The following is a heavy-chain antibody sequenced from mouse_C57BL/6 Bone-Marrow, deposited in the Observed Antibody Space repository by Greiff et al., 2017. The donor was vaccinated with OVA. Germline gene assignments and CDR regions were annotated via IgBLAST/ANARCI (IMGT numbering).Heavy chain of an antibody. CDR2: IYPGSGNT. Sequence: QVQLKESGAELVRPGASVKLSCKASGYTFTDYYINWVKQRPGQGLEWIARIYPGSGNTYYNEKFKGKATLTAEKSSSTAYMQLSSLTSEDSAVYFCAKGGFYNYFDYWGQGTTLTVSS. V-gene: IGHV1-76*01. CDR3: AKGGFYNYFDY. CDR1: GYTFTDYY. D-gene: IGHD2-12*01. J-gene: IGHJ2*01.